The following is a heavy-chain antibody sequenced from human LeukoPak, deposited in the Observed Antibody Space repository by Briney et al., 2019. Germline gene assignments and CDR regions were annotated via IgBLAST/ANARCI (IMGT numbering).Heavy chain of an antibody. V-gene: IGHV3-7*01. CDR3: ARRGYSDSSGYDY. D-gene: IGHD3-22*01. CDR1: GFTFSNYW. Sequence: GGSLRLSCEASGFTFSNYWMSWVRQPPGKGLEWVANIKEDGSEKDYVDSVKGRFTISRDNAKNSLYLQINSLRAEDTAIYYCARRGYSDSSGYDYWGQGTLVTVSS. J-gene: IGHJ4*02. CDR2: IKEDGSEK.